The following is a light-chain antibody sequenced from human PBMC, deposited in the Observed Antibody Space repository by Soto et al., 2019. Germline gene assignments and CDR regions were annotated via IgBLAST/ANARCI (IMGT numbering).Light chain of an antibody. Sequence: EIVMTQSPDTLSVSPGERATLSCRASQSVRSNLAWYQQKPGQAPRLLIYGASTRATGIPARFSGSGSGTEFTLTISSLQSEDFAVYSCQQYNNWPPMYTFGQGTKLEIK. V-gene: IGKV3-15*01. CDR3: QQYNNWPPMYT. J-gene: IGKJ2*01. CDR1: QSVRSN. CDR2: GAS.